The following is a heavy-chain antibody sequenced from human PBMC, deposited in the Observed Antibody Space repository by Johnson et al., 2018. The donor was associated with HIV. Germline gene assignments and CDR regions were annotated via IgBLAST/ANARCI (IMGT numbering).Heavy chain of an antibody. Sequence: VQLVESGGGVVQPGGSLRLSCAASGFSFSDYYMTWIRQAPGKGLEFVSYISSSGSTIYYADSVKGRFTISRDNAKNSLYLQMNSLRAEDTAVYYCAKDLMYNWNDVGAFDIWGQGTMVTVSS. CDR2: ISSSGSTI. J-gene: IGHJ3*02. D-gene: IGHD1-1*01. V-gene: IGHV3-11*04. CDR3: AKDLMYNWNDVGAFDI. CDR1: GFSFSDYY.